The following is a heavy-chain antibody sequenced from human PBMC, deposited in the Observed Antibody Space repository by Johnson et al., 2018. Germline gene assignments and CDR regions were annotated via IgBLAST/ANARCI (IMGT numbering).Heavy chain of an antibody. Sequence: VQLVESGGGVVQPGRSLRLSCEASGFIFSSFGMHWVRQAPGKGLEWVGVIWHDASNKEYADSVKGRFTISRDNSNNTLYLQKNSLGAEDTAGYYCASEGRSDYDIWSSPESDSVDVWGQGTSVTVSS. D-gene: IGHD3-3*01. V-gene: IGHV3-33*08. CDR3: ASEGRSDYDIWSSPESDSVDV. CDR2: IWHDASNK. J-gene: IGHJ6*02. CDR1: GFIFSSFG.